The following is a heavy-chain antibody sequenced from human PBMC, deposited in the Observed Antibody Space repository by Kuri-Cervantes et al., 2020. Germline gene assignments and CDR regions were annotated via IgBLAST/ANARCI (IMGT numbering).Heavy chain of an antibody. Sequence: GESLKISCAASGFTFSSYSMNWVRPAPGKGLEWVSSISSSSSYIYYADSVKGRFTISRDNAKNSLYLQMNSLRAEDTAVYYCARDYSSSWYTPPIYYYYGMDVWGQGTTVTVSS. CDR2: ISSSSSYI. CDR3: ARDYSSSWYTPPIYYYYGMDV. CDR1: GFTFSSYS. D-gene: IGHD6-13*01. J-gene: IGHJ6*02. V-gene: IGHV3-21*01.